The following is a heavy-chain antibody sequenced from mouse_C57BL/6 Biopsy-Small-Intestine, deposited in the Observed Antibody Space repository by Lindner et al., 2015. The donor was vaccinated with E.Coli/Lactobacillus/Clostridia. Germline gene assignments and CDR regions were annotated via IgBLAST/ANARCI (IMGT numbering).Heavy chain of an antibody. CDR2: IDPENGDT. D-gene: IGHD4-1*01. J-gene: IGHJ4*01. CDR3: TVTGTYYAMDY. CDR1: GFNIKDDY. Sequence: VQLQESGAELVRPGASVKLSCTASGFNIKDDYMHWVKQRPEQGLEWIGWIDPENGDTEYASKFQGKATITADTSSNTAYLQLSSLTSEDTAVYYCTVTGTYYAMDYWGSRNLSHRLL. V-gene: IGHV14-4*01.